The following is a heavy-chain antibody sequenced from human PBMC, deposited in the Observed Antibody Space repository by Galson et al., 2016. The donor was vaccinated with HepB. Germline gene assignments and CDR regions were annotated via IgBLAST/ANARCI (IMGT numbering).Heavy chain of an antibody. CDR3: ARGSGFYGSRGYFPDKQFDY. J-gene: IGHJ4*02. V-gene: IGHV1-2*06. CDR2: INPNNGDT. CDR1: GYIFTDHN. D-gene: IGHD3-22*01. Sequence: SVKVSCKASGYIFTDHNIHWVRQAPGQGLEWMGRINPNNGDTDYAQKFRGRVTVTRGPAIATIYMDLSRLRSADTAVYYCARGSGFYGSRGYFPDKQFDYWGQGSLVTVSS.